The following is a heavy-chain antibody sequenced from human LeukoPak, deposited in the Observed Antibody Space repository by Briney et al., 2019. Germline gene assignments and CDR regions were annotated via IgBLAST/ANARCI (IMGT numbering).Heavy chain of an antibody. D-gene: IGHD2-15*01. CDR3: ARDFVVVVAATFYYYYGMDV. J-gene: IGHJ6*02. V-gene: IGHV7-4-1*02. CDR1: GYPFTTYG. Sequence: ASVKVSCKASGYPFTTYGINWVRQAPGQGLEWMGWINTNTGNPTYAQGFTGRFVFSLDTSVSTAYLQISSLKAEDTAVYYCARDFVVVVAATFYYYYGMDVWGQGTTVTVSS. CDR2: INTNTGNP.